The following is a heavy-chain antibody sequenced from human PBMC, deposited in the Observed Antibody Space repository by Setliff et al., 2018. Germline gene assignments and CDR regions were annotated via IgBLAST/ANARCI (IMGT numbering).Heavy chain of an antibody. CDR3: ARAKGTTMATQYFDY. CDR1: GFTFSIYS. V-gene: IGHV3-48*01. Sequence: GESLRLSCAASGFTFSIYSMNWLRQAPGKGLEWVSYISSGSISTTHYADSVRGRFTVSRDNAKNSLYLQLNSLRAEDTAVYYCARAKGTTMATQYFDYWGQGTLVTVSS. D-gene: IGHD3-10*01. CDR2: ISSGSISTT. J-gene: IGHJ4*02.